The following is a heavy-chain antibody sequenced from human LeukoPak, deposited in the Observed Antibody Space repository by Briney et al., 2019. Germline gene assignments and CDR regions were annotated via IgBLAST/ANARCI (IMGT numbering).Heavy chain of an antibody. CDR3: ASEGGSSCWAGYYGMDV. J-gene: IGHJ6*02. V-gene: IGHV1-69*04. Sequence: ASVKVSCKASGGTFSSYAISWVRQAPGQGLEWMGRIIPILGIANYAQKFQGRVTITADKSTSTAYMELSSLRSEDTAVYYCASEGGSSCWAGYYGMDVWGQGTTVTVSS. CDR1: GGTFSSYA. D-gene: IGHD6-19*01. CDR2: IIPILGIA.